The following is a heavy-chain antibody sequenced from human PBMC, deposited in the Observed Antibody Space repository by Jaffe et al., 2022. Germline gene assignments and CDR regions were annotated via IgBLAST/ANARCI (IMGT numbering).Heavy chain of an antibody. CDR1: GFTFSSYA. D-gene: IGHD6-13*01. CDR2: ISGSGGST. Sequence: EVQLLESGGGLVQPGGSLRLSCAASGFTFSSYAMSWVRQAPGKGLEWVSAISGSGGSTYYADSVKGRFTISRDNSKNTLYLQMNSLRAEDTAVYYCANPHPRIAAAGTHTDYWGQGTLVTVSS. V-gene: IGHV3-23*01. J-gene: IGHJ4*02. CDR3: ANPHPRIAAAGTHTDY.